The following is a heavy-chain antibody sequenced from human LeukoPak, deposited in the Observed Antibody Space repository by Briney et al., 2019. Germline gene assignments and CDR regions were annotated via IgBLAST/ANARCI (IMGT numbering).Heavy chain of an antibody. CDR1: GYAFTGYY. D-gene: IGHD5-24*01. Sequence: ASVKVSCKASGYAFTGYYMHCVRQAPGQGLECMGRINPNSGGTNYAQKFQGRVTMTRDTSISTAYMELSRLRSDDTAVYYCASLRDGYNFDSYYMDVWGKGTTVTVSS. V-gene: IGHV1-2*06. CDR3: ASLRDGYNFDSYYMDV. CDR2: INPNSGGT. J-gene: IGHJ6*03.